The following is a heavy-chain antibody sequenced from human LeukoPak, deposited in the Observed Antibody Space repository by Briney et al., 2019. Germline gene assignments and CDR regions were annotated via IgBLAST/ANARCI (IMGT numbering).Heavy chain of an antibody. CDR1: GFTFDDYD. V-gene: IGHV3-20*04. J-gene: IGHJ4*02. Sequence: TGGSLRLSCAASGFTFDDYDMSWVRQAPGKGLEWVSGINWDAGSTGYADSVKGRFTTSRDNAKNSLYLQMNSLRAEDTAFYYCAGADGYSSGWAPFDYWGQGTLVTVSS. CDR2: INWDAGST. D-gene: IGHD6-19*01. CDR3: AGADGYSSGWAPFDY.